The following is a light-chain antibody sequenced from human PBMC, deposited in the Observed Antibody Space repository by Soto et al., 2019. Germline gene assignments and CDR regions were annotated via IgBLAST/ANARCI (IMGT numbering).Light chain of an antibody. CDR1: SSNIGSNY. V-gene: IGLV1-47*01. CDR2: RNN. CDR3: AAWDDSLTGQV. J-gene: IGLJ3*02. Sequence: QSVLTQPPSASGTTGQRVTISCSGSSSNIGSNYVYWYQQFPGTAPKLLIYRNNERPSGVPDRFSGSKSGTSASLAISGLRSEDEADYYCAAWDDSLTGQVFGGGTQLTVL.